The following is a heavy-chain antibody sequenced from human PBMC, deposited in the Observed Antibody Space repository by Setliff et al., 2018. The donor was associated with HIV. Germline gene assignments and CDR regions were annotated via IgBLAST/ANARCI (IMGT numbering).Heavy chain of an antibody. CDR1: GYSFTAYQ. Sequence: ASVKVSCKTFGYSFTAYQMHWLRQAPGQGLEWMGRINRDNGETIYAQKFQGRVTFTRDTSASAAYMDLSSLRSEDTAVYYCARIWGIPPLYYFDYWGQGTLVTVSS. V-gene: IGHV1-2*06. J-gene: IGHJ4*02. CDR3: ARIWGIPPLYYFDY. CDR2: INRDNGET. D-gene: IGHD3-16*01.